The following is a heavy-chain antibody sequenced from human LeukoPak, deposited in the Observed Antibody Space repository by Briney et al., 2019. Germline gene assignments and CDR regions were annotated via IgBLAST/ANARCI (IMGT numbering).Heavy chain of an antibody. Sequence: SETLSLTCTVSGGSISSYYWSWIRQPPGKGLEWIGSIYYSGSTYYNPSLKSRVTISVDTSKNQFSLKLSSVTAADTAVYYCASPDSGYSNFDYWGQGTLVTVSS. CDR1: GGSISSYY. CDR2: IYYSGST. CDR3: ASPDSGYSNFDY. D-gene: IGHD3-22*01. J-gene: IGHJ4*02. V-gene: IGHV4-39*01.